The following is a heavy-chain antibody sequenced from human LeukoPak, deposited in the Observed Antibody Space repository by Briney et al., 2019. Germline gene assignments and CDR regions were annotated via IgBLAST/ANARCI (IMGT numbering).Heavy chain of an antibody. Sequence: GGSLRLSCAASGFTFSSYAMHWVRQAPGKGLEWVAVISYDGSNKYYADSVKGRFTISRDNAKNSLYLQMNSLRAEDTAVYYCARDSGYSSSCLGYWGQGTLVTVSS. V-gene: IGHV3-30-3*01. J-gene: IGHJ4*02. CDR2: ISYDGSNK. CDR3: ARDSGYSSSCLGY. D-gene: IGHD6-13*01. CDR1: GFTFSSYA.